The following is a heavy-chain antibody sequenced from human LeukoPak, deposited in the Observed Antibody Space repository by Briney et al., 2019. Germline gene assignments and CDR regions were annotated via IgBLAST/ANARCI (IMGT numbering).Heavy chain of an antibody. CDR3: ARDGPHGSGSYYNSPPY. D-gene: IGHD3-10*01. J-gene: IGHJ4*02. V-gene: IGHV3-66*01. Sequence: GGSLRLSCAASGFIVSSNYMSWVRQAPGKGLEWVSVIYSGGSTYYADSVRGRFTISRDISKNTLYLQMNSLRAEDTAVYYCARDGPHGSGSYYNSPPYWGQGTLVTVSS. CDR1: GFIVSSNY. CDR2: IYSGGST.